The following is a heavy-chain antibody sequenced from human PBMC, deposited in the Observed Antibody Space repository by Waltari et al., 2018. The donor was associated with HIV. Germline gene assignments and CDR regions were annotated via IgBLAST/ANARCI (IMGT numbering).Heavy chain of an antibody. CDR3: ARAPYYYDSSGYYPFDY. J-gene: IGHJ4*02. CDR1: GYTFTGYY. D-gene: IGHD3-22*01. CDR2: INPNSGGT. V-gene: IGHV1-2*02. Sequence: QVQLVQSGAEVKKPGASVKVSCKASGYTFTGYYMHCVRQAPGQGLEWMGWINPNSGGTNYAQKFQGRVTMTRDTSISTAYMELSRLRSDDTAVYYCARAPYYYDSSGYYPFDYWGQGTLVTVSS.